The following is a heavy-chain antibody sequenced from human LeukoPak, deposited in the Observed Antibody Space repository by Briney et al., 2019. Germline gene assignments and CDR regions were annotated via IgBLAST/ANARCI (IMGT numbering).Heavy chain of an antibody. CDR2: ISSSSSYI. CDR3: ANHDYGGNFDY. Sequence: GGSLRLSCEGSGFTFNGYAFSWVRQAPGKGLEWVSSISSSSSYIYYADSVKGRFTISRDNAKNSLYLQMNSLRAEDTAVYYCANHDYGGNFDYWGQGTLVTVSS. V-gene: IGHV3-21*01. D-gene: IGHD4-23*01. J-gene: IGHJ4*02. CDR1: GFTFNGYA.